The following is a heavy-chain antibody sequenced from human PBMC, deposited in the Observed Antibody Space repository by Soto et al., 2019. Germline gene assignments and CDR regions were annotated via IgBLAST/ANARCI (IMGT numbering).Heavy chain of an antibody. J-gene: IGHJ3*02. CDR2: INTYNGNT. CDR1: GYTFTSHG. D-gene: IGHD6-13*01. V-gene: IGHV1-18*01. CDR3: ARDLLYSTRSTVRFDI. Sequence: VPLVQSGVEVKKPGASVKVSCKASGYTFTSHGISWVRQAPGQGLEWMGWINTYNGNTNYAQKVQGRVTMTTETSTSTAYMELRSLRSDDTAVYYCARDLLYSTRSTVRFDIWGQGTMLTVSS.